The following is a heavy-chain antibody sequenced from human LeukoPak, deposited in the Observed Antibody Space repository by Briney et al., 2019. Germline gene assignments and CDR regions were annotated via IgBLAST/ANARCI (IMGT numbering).Heavy chain of an antibody. Sequence: PGGSLRLSCAASGFTFSSYSMNWVRQAPGKGLEWVSVIYSGGSTYYADSVKGRFTISRDNSKNTLYLQMNSPRAEDTAVYYCARVRTGYLDYWGQGTLVTVSS. CDR3: ARVRTGYLDY. J-gene: IGHJ4*02. CDR2: IYSGGST. CDR1: GFTFSSYS. D-gene: IGHD2-8*02. V-gene: IGHV3-66*01.